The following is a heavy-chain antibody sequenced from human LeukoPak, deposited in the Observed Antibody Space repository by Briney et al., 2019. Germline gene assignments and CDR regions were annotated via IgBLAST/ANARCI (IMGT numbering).Heavy chain of an antibody. Sequence: PGGSLRLFCAASGFSFRGYTMHWVRQPPGKGLEWVSLISWNGVTTYYGDSVKGRFTISRDNSKNTLYLQMNSLRTEDTAIYYCAKDFGAYDVDYWGQGTLVTVSS. D-gene: IGHD5-12*01. CDR3: AKDFGAYDVDY. V-gene: IGHV3-43*01. J-gene: IGHJ4*02. CDR2: ISWNGVTT. CDR1: GFSFRGYT.